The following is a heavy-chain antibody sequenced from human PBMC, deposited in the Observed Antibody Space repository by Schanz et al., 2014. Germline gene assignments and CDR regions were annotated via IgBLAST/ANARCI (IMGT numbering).Heavy chain of an antibody. V-gene: IGHV3-23*01. J-gene: IGHJ4*02. CDR3: ARIGGSVFDY. D-gene: IGHD3-10*01. CDR1: GFTFSSYA. Sequence: EVQLLESGGGLVQPGGSLRLSCAASGFTFSSYAMSWVRQAPGKGLEWLSVISASGGDTYYADSVKGRFTISRDNSKNSLYLQMNSLRAEDTAVYYCARIGGSVFDYWAQGTLVNVSA. CDR2: ISASGGDT.